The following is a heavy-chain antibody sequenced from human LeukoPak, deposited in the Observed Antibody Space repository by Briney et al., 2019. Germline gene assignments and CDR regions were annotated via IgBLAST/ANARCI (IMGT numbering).Heavy chain of an antibody. J-gene: IGHJ4*02. Sequence: PSETLSLTCTVSGGSISSGGYYWSWISQHPGKGLEWIGYIYYSGSTYYNPSLKSRVTISVDTSKNQFSLKLSSVTAADTAVYYCARFEQLSHYFDYWGQGTLVTVSS. CDR3: ARFEQLSHYFDY. CDR1: GGSISSGGYY. D-gene: IGHD6-6*01. CDR2: IYYSGST. V-gene: IGHV4-31*03.